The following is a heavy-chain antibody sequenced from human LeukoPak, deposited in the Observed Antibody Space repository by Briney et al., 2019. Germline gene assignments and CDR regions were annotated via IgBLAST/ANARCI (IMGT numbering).Heavy chain of an antibody. CDR3: ARGGLEISRGDYFGH. D-gene: IGHD1-1*01. J-gene: IGHJ4*02. Sequence: PSETLSLTCTVSGGSLNNYYWSWVRQPPGKGLEWIGYIYHTGSTNYNPFLKSRVTISVDTSKNQFSLKLSSVTAADTAVYYCARGGLEISRGDYFGHWGQGTLVTVSS. V-gene: IGHV4-59*13. CDR2: IYHTGST. CDR1: GGSLNNYY.